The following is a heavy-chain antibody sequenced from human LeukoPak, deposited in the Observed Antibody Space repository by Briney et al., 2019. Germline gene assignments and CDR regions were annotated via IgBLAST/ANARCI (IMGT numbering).Heavy chain of an antibody. J-gene: IGHJ3*02. D-gene: IGHD4-23*01. CDR2: INPSGGST. V-gene: IGHV1-46*01. CDR1: GGTFSSYA. Sequence: ASVKVSCKASGGTFSSYAISWVRQAPGQGLEWMGIINPSGGSTSYAQKFQGRVTMTRDMSTSTVYMELSSLRSEDTAVYYCARDLYGGNSNDAFDIWGQGTMVTVSS. CDR3: ARDLYGGNSNDAFDI.